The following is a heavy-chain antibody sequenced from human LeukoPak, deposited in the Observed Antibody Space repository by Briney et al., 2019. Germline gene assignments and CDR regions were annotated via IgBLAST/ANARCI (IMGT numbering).Heavy chain of an antibody. CDR1: GGSISSYY. CDR3: ARAAEYYYGMDV. V-gene: IGHV4-59*01. CDR2: IYYSGST. Sequence: SETLSLTCTVSGGSISSYYWSWIRQPPGKGLEWIGYIYYSGSTNYNPSLKSRVTISVDTSKNQFSLKLSSVTAADTAVYYCARAAEYYYGMDVWGQGTTVTVSS. J-gene: IGHJ6*02.